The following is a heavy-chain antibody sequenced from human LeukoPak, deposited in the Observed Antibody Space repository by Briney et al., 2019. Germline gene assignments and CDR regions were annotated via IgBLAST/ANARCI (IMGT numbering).Heavy chain of an antibody. D-gene: IGHD4-17*01. V-gene: IGHV1-18*01. CDR3: ARTHGDYGEFDY. CDR2: ISAYNGNA. Sequence: ASVKVSCKASGYTFTSYGISWVRQAPGQGLEWMGWISAYNGNANYAQKLQGRVTMTTDTSTSTAYMELRSLRSDDTAVYHCARTHGDYGEFDYWGQGTLVTVSS. J-gene: IGHJ4*02. CDR1: GYTFTSYG.